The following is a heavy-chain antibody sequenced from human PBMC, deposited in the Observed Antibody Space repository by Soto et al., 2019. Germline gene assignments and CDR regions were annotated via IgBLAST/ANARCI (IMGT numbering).Heavy chain of an antibody. CDR2: INPSGGST. J-gene: IGHJ4*02. D-gene: IGHD3-9*01. CDR1: VYTFTSYY. CDR3: ARVCLRGDILADY. V-gene: IGHV1-46*01. Sequence: QVQLVQSGAEVKKPGASVKVSCKASVYTFTSYYMHWVRQAHGQGLECMGIINPSGGSTSYAQKCQGSGSMPRDTSTSTVSMELSSLRSEGTAVYYCARVCLRGDILADYWGQGPLVPVSS.